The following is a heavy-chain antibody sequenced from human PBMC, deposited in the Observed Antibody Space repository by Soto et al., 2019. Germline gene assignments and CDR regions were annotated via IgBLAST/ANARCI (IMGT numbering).Heavy chain of an antibody. V-gene: IGHV3-23*01. D-gene: IGHD4-17*01. J-gene: IGHJ4*02. CDR2: INGGGDTT. CDR3: AKDLQRAGIDYGDYAIGE. Sequence: EVQVMESGGGLVQPGGALRLSGVGSGFTFISYAMSWVRQAPGKGLEWVSNINGGGDTTDYADAVQGRFTISRDNSNHTLNLQMKSLRVEDTAIYYCAKDLQRAGIDYGDYAIGEWGQGTLVTASS. CDR1: GFTFISYA.